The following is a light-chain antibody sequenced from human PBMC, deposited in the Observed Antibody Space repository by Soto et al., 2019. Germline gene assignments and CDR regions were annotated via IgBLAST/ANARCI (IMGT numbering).Light chain of an antibody. Sequence: QSGLTQPASVSLSPGQSITISCTGTSSDVGAYNYVSLYQQHPGKAPKLMIYEVSNRPSGVSDRFSGSRSGNTASLTISGLQAEDESDYYCSSYTSSSPWVFGGGTKVTVL. J-gene: IGLJ3*02. CDR2: EVS. V-gene: IGLV2-14*01. CDR3: SSYTSSSPWV. CDR1: SSDVGAYNY.